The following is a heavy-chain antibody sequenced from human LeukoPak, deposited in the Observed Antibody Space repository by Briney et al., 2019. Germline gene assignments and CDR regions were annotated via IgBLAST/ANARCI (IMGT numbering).Heavy chain of an antibody. CDR1: GGTFSSYA. V-gene: IGHV1-69*01. J-gene: IGHJ4*02. CDR2: IIPIFGTA. D-gene: IGHD3-3*01. Sequence: SVKVSCKASGGTFSSYAISGVRQAPGQGLEWMGGIIPIFGTANYAQKFQGRVTITADESTSTAYMELSSLRSEDTAVYYCARGGPSYYDFWSGYYGGYWGQGTLVTVSS. CDR3: ARGGPSYYDFWSGYYGGY.